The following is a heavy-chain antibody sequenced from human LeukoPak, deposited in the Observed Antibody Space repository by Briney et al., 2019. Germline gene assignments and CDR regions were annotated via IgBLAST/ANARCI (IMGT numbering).Heavy chain of an antibody. CDR1: GFTFSSYG. Sequence: GRSLRLSCAASGFTFSSYGMHWVRQAPGKGLEWAAVIWYGGSNKYYAGSVKGRFTISRDNSKNTLYLQMNSLRAEDTAVYYCAKDRRAVAGYFDYWGQGTLVTVSS. D-gene: IGHD6-19*01. CDR2: IWYGGSNK. V-gene: IGHV3-30*18. J-gene: IGHJ4*02. CDR3: AKDRRAVAGYFDY.